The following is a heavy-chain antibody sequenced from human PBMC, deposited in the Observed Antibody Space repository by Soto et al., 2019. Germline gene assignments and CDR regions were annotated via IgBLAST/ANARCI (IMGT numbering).Heavy chain of an antibody. Sequence: QVQLQESGPGLVKPSQTLSLTCTVSGGSISSGDYFWSWIRQPPGKGLEWIGYIYYSGSTYYNPSLKSRVTMSVDTSKNQFSLKVSSVTAADTAVYYCARWSSITGTDYWGQGTLVTVPS. CDR2: IYYSGST. CDR1: GGSISSGDYF. D-gene: IGHD1-20*01. V-gene: IGHV4-30-4*01. CDR3: ARWSSITGTDY. J-gene: IGHJ4*02.